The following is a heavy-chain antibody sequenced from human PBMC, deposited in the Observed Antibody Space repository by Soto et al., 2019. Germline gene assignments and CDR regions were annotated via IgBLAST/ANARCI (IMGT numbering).Heavy chain of an antibody. CDR2: MNPNSGNT. CDR1: GYTFTSYD. J-gene: IGHJ6*02. CDR3: ARGGAVVHYYYYYGMDV. Sequence: ASVKVSCKASGYTFTSYDINWVRQATGQGLEWMGWMNPNSGNTGYAQKFQGRVTMTRNTSISTAYMELSSLRSEDTAVYYCARGGAVVHYYYYYGMDVWGQGTTVTVSS. D-gene: IGHD3-22*01. V-gene: IGHV1-8*01.